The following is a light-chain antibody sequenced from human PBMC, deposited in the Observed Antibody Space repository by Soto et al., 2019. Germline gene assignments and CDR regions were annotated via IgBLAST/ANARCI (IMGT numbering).Light chain of an antibody. V-gene: IGKV1-39*01. Sequence: DIQMSQSPSSLSACVGDQVTITCRASQSISSYLYWYQQKPGKAPKLMVFAAYSLQSGVPSRFSGSGSGTDFTLTISSLQPEDFATYYCQQSYSPPPTFGGGTKVDI. CDR2: AAY. J-gene: IGKJ4*01. CDR1: QSISSY. CDR3: QQSYSPPPT.